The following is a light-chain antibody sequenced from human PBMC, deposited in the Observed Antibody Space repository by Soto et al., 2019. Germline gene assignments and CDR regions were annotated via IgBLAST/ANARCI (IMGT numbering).Light chain of an antibody. CDR3: QSYDSSLSGWGV. CDR1: SSNIGAGYD. V-gene: IGLV1-40*01. J-gene: IGLJ2*01. CDR2: GNS. Sequence: QSVLTQPPSVSGAPGQRVTISCTGSSSNIGAGYDVHWYQQLPGTAHKLLIYGNSNRPSGVPDRFSGSKSGTSASLAITGLQAEDEADYYCQSYDSSLSGWGVFGGGTKLTVL.